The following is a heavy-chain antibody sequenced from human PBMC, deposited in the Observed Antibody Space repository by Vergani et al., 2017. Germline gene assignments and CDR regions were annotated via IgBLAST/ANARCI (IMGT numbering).Heavy chain of an antibody. CDR2: IYPGGSDT. V-gene: IGHV5-51*01. CDR3: ARISAVTAIRTYYFDY. J-gene: IGHJ4*02. D-gene: IGHD2-21*02. Sequence: EVHLVQSGAEVKKPGESLKISCKGSGYSFSNYWIGWVRQMPGRGLEWMGIIYPGGSDTRNSPSFQGQVTCSADKSVNTAYRQWSSLTASDTAMYYCARISAVTAIRTYYFDYWGQGTLVIVSS. CDR1: GYSFSNYW.